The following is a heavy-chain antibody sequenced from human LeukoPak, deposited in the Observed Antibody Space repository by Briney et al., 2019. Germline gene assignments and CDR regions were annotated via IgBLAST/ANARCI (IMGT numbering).Heavy chain of an antibody. CDR2: INNSGST. J-gene: IGHJ4*02. CDR3: AGDSRMYRSGWYAY. D-gene: IGHD6-19*01. V-gene: IGHV4-34*01. CDR1: GGSFSGYC. Sequence: SETLSLTCAVSGGSFSGYCWSWVRQPPGKGLEWVGEINNSGSTNYYPYLKIRVTITVDKSTNQISLKLSSRTGADTAVDYGAGDSRMYRSGWYAYWGQGTLVTVSS.